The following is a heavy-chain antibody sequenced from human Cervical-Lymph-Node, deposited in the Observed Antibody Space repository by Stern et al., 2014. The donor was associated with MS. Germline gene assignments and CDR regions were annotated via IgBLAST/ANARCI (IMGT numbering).Heavy chain of an antibody. CDR2: IVHSGST. Sequence: QVQLVQSGSGLVKPSQTLSLTCAVSGGSISSGDYSWSWIRQPPGKSLEGIGDIVHSGSTYSNPCLKSRVSISDDTSKNQFSLKLSSVTAADTAMYYCARIFGGNFDNWGQGTLVTVSS. CDR1: GGSISSGDYS. CDR3: ARIFGGNFDN. V-gene: IGHV4-30-2*01. J-gene: IGHJ4*02. D-gene: IGHD4-23*01.